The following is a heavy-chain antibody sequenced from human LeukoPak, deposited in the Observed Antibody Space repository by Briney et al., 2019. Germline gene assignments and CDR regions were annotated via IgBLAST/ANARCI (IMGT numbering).Heavy chain of an antibody. Sequence: VESLKISCKASGFRFNRDWIGWVRQMPGKGLEWMGIIYPGDSDTRYSPSFQGQVTISADKSVSAAYLQWNSLKASDSGIYYCARTRGARDAFDLWGQGTMVTVAS. CDR2: IYPGDSDT. CDR3: ARTRGARDAFDL. J-gene: IGHJ3*01. V-gene: IGHV5-51*01. CDR1: GFRFNRDW. D-gene: IGHD3/OR15-3a*01.